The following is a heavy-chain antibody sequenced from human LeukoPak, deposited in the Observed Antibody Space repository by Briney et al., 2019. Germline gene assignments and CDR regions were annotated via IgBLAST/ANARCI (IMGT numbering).Heavy chain of an antibody. V-gene: IGHV5-51*01. CDR2: IYPGDSDT. CDR3: ARRRGRGYGMDV. Sequence: GASLQISCQGSGCIFTSYWIGWVRPVPGKGLEGMGIIYPGDSDTRYSPSFQGQVTISADKSISTAYLQWSSLKASDTAMYYCARRRGRGYGMDVWGQGTTVTVSS. CDR1: GCIFTSYW. J-gene: IGHJ6*02.